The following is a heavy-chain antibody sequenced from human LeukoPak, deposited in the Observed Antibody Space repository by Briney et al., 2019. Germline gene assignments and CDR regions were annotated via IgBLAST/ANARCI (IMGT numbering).Heavy chain of an antibody. J-gene: IGHJ4*02. D-gene: IGHD3-22*01. CDR1: GYTLTELS. Sequence: ASVKVSCKVSGYTLTELSMHWVRQAPGKGLEWMGGFDPEDSETIYAQKFQGRVTMTEDTSTDTAYMELSSLRSEDTAVYYCATVPYRHMIVVNYFDYWGQGTLVTVSS. CDR3: ATVPYRHMIVVNYFDY. V-gene: IGHV1-24*01. CDR2: FDPEDSET.